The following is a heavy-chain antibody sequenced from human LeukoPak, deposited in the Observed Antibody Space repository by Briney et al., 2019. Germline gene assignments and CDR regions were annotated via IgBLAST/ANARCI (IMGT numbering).Heavy chain of an antibody. V-gene: IGHV3-21*01. J-gene: IGHJ3*02. CDR3: AKDRGYYDFWSGYFLPRKTDAFDI. D-gene: IGHD3-3*01. CDR1: GFTFNIYT. Sequence: GGSLRLSCAASGFTFNIYTMNWVRQAPGKGLEWVSSISSSSTYIYYADSVKGRFTISRDNAKNSLYLQMDSLRAEDTAVYYCAKDRGYYDFWSGYFLPRKTDAFDIWGQGTMVTVSS. CDR2: ISSSSTYI.